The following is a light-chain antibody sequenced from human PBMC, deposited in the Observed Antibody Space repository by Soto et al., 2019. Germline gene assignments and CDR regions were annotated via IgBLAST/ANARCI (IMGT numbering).Light chain of an antibody. CDR3: LQSYSPPYT. V-gene: IGKV1-39*01. J-gene: IGKJ2*01. CDR2: AAS. Sequence: DIQMTQSPASLSASVGDRVTITCRASQTISSYLNWYQKKPGKAPTLLIYAASTLQSGVPSRFSGSRSGTDFTLTISSLQPEDYATYYCLQSYSPPYTFGRGTKLEIK. CDR1: QTISSY.